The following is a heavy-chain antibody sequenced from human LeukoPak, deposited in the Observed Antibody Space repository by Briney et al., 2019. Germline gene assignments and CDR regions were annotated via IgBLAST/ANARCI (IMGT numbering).Heavy chain of an antibody. J-gene: IGHJ5*02. V-gene: IGHV4-34*01. D-gene: IGHD2-2*01. CDR2: INHSGST. CDR3: ASGYCSSTSCSPYNWFDP. Sequence: PSETLSLTCTVSGGSISSYYWSWIRQPPGKGLEWIGEINHSGSTNYNPSLKSRVTISVDTSKNQFSLKLSSVTAADTAVYYCASGYCSSTSCSPYNWFDPWGQGTLVTVSS. CDR1: GGSISSYY.